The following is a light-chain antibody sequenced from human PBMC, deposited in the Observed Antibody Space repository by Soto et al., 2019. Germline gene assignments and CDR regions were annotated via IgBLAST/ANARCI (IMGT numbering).Light chain of an antibody. J-gene: IGKJ1*01. Sequence: EIALTQSPGTLSLSPGERATLSCRASQSVSSSNLAWYQQKPGQAPRLLIYGASSRATGIPDRFSGSGSGTDFTLTISRLEPEDFAVYYCQQYGSSWTFGKGTKV. CDR2: GAS. CDR3: QQYGSSWT. V-gene: IGKV3-20*01. CDR1: QSVSSSN.